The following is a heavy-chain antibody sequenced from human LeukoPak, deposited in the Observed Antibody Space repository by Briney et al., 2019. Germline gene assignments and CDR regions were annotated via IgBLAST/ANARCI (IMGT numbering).Heavy chain of an antibody. CDR1: GGSISSYY. J-gene: IGHJ4*02. V-gene: IGHV4-4*09. D-gene: IGHD2-8*01. Sequence: PSETLSLTCTVSGGSISSYYWSWIRQPPGKGLEWIGYIYTSGSTNYNPSLKSRVTISVGTSKNQFSLKLSSVTAADTAVYYCARLLYSTLDYWGQGTLVTVSS. CDR3: ARLLYSTLDY. CDR2: IYTSGST.